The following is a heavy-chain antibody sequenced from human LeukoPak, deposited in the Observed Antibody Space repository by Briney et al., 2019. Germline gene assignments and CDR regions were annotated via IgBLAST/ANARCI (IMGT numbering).Heavy chain of an antibody. Sequence: GGSLRLSCAASGFTFNRYAMQWVRQAPGKGLESVAVISYDGGFKSYADSVKGRFTISRDNSKNTLYLQMDSLRGDDTAVYCCARDDWYFDLWGRGTLVTVSS. CDR1: GFTFNRYA. J-gene: IGHJ2*01. CDR3: ARDDWYFDL. CDR2: ISYDGGFK. V-gene: IGHV3-30*04.